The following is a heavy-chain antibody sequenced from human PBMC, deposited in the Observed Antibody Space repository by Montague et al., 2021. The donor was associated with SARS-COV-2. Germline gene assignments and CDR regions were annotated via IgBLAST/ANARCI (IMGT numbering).Heavy chain of an antibody. V-gene: IGHV6-1*01. J-gene: IGHJ6*02. D-gene: IGHD3-16*01. CDR1: GDSVSSNSAT. CDR3: TSGRGGNYNVMDV. Sequence: CAISGDSVSSNSATWNWVRQSPSRGLEWLGRTYYKSKWYNDYAVSLRGRVTINPDTSKNQFSLQLNSVTPEDTAIYYCTSGRGGNYNVMDVWGQGTTVTVSS. CDR2: TYYKSKWYN.